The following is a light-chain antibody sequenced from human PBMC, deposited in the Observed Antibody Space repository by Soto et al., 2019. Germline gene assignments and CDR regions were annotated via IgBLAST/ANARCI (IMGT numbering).Light chain of an antibody. Sequence: EIVLTQSPGPLSLSPGDRATLSCWASQSISSGYLAWYQQKPGQPPRLLIYGASSRATGIPDRFSGSGSGTDFTLTISRLEPEVFAMYYCQQYGSSPYTFCQGTKLEI. V-gene: IGKV3-20*01. J-gene: IGKJ2*01. CDR2: GAS. CDR1: QSISSGY. CDR3: QQYGSSPYT.